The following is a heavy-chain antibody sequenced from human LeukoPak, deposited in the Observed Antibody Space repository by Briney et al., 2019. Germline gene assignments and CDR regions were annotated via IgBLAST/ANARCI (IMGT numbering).Heavy chain of an antibody. D-gene: IGHD4-17*01. CDR2: IKQDGTEK. CDR3: ARGRLDYGDYLNWFDP. Sequence: GGPLRLSCAASGFTFSRYWMTWVRQAPGKGLEWVANIKQDGTEKYYVDSVKGRFTISRDNAKNPLYLQMNSLRAEDTAVYYCARGRLDYGDYLNWFDPWGQGTLVTVSS. CDR1: GFTFSRYW. V-gene: IGHV3-7*04. J-gene: IGHJ5*02.